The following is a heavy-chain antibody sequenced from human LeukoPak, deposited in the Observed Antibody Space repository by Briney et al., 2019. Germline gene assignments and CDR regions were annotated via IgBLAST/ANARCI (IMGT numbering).Heavy chain of an antibody. CDR2: ISVHNGNT. Sequence: ASVKVSCKTSGYTFISYAISWVRQAPGQGLEWMGWISVHNGNTNYAQKFQGRVTLTTDTSTSTAYMELRSLRSDDTAVYYCARERSYDSGGYYRNNWFDPWGQGTLVTVSS. CDR3: ARERSYDSGGYYRNNWFDP. D-gene: IGHD3-22*01. V-gene: IGHV1-18*04. CDR1: GYTFISYA. J-gene: IGHJ5*02.